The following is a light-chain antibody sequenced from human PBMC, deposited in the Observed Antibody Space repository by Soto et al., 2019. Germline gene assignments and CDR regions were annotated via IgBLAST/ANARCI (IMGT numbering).Light chain of an antibody. CDR3: CSYAGNFIFV. J-gene: IGLJ1*01. CDR1: SSDGGGYNY. V-gene: IGLV2-11*01. Sequence: QSALTQPRSVSGSPGQSVTISCTGTSSDGGGYNYVSWYQQHPGKAPKLMIFDVSERPSGVPDRFSGSKSGNTASLIISGLQAEDEADYYCCSYAGNFIFVFGTGTKLTVL. CDR2: DVS.